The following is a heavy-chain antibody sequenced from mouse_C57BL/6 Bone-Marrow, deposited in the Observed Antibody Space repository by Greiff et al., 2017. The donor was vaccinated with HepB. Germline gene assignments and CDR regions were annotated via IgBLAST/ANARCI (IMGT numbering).Heavy chain of an antibody. D-gene: IGHD2-4*01. J-gene: IGHJ4*01. V-gene: IGHV5-4*01. CDR3: AREGLYYDYEGYAMDY. CDR2: ISDGGSYT. CDR1: GFTFSSYA. Sequence: EVKLVESGGGLVKPGGSLKLSCAASGFTFSSYAMSWVRQTPEKRLEWVATISDGGSYTYYPDNVKGRFTISRDNAMNNLYLQMSHLKSEDTAMYYCAREGLYYDYEGYAMDYWGQGTSVTVSS.